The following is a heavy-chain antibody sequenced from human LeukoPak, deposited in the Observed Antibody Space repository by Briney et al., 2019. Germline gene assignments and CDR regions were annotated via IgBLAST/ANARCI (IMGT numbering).Heavy chain of an antibody. CDR3: ARRGPIAATGTDWFDP. CDR1: GYSFTTYW. CDR2: IYPGDSDA. Sequence: GESLKIACKGSGYSFTTYWIGWVRQMPGKGLEWMGIIYPGDSDARYSPSLQGQVTISADKSSSTAYLQWSSLRASDTAMYYCARRGPIAATGTDWFDPWGQGTLVTVSS. V-gene: IGHV5-51*01. J-gene: IGHJ5*02. D-gene: IGHD6-13*01.